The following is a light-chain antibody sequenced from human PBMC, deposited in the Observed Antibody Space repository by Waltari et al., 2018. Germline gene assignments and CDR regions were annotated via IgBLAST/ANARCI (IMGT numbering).Light chain of an antibody. Sequence: QSALPQPASVSGSPGQSITISCTGTSSDFGNYKRVPWYQQHPGKPPKLMIYAGSKRHSGVSDSFAGSKSGDMASLTISGLQPEDEAEYFCSSYAGSSKGVFGGGTKVTVL. J-gene: IGLJ2*01. CDR2: AGS. CDR3: SSYAGSSKGV. V-gene: IGLV2-23*01. CDR1: SSDFGNYKR.